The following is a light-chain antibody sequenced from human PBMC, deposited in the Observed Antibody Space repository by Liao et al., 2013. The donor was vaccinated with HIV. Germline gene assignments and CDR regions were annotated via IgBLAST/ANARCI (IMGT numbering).Light chain of an antibody. Sequence: YVLTQPPSVSVAPGQTAVMTCGGNNIRSRGVHWYQQRPGQAPVLVMYYDQNRPSGIPERISGSISGNTATLTISGVETGDEADYFCQVWDSSSDHRVFGGGTKLTVL. CDR2: YDQ. CDR1: NIRSRG. CDR3: QVWDSSSDHRV. J-gene: IGLJ3*02. V-gene: IGLV3-21*04.